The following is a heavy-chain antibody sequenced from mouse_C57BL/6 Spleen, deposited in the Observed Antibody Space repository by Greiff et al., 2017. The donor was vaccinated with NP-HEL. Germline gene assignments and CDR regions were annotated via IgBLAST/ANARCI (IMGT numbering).Heavy chain of an antibody. CDR3: ARGGNGYDGYYFDY. CDR1: GYTFTSYT. J-gene: IGHJ2*01. Sequence: QVQLKESGAELARPGASVKMSCKASGYTFTSYTMHWVKQRPGQGLEWIGYINPSSGYTKYNQKFKDKATLTADKSSSTAYMQLSSLTSEDSAVYYCARGGNGYDGYYFDYWGQGTTLTVSS. V-gene: IGHV1-4*01. D-gene: IGHD2-2*01. CDR2: INPSSGYT.